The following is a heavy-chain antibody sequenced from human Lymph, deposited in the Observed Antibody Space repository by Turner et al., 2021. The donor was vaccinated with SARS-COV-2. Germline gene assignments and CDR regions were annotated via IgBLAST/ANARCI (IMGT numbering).Heavy chain of an antibody. CDR1: GFTFSSYA. V-gene: IGHV3-30*04. CDR3: ARGSGCYLSAFDN. Sequence: QVQLLATGGAAVKPARSLRRSCAASGFTFSSYAMHWVRQAPGKGLEWVAVISYDGFNKYYADSVKGQFTISRDNSKNTLYLQMNSLRAEDTAVYYCARGSGCYLSAFDNWGQGTMVTVSS. D-gene: IGHD3-22*01. J-gene: IGHJ3*02. CDR2: ISYDGFNK.